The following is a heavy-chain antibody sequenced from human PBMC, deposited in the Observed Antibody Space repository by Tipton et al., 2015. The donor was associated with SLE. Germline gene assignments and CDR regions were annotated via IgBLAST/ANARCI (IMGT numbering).Heavy chain of an antibody. V-gene: IGHV3-21*01. Sequence: GSLRLSCAASGFIFSSYTFNWVRQAPGKGLEWVASISSSSTYIYFADSVKGRFTISRDNAKNSLYLQMNSLRAEDTAVYYCAREGYYDSSGIRAFDIWGQGTMVTVSS. CDR1: GFIFSSYT. CDR3: AREGYYDSSGIRAFDI. CDR2: ISSSSTYI. J-gene: IGHJ3*02. D-gene: IGHD3-22*01.